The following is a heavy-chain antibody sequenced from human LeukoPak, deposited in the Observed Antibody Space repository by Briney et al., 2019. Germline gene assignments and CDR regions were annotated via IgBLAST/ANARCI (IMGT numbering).Heavy chain of an antibody. D-gene: IGHD3/OR15-3a*01. CDR2: IYYSGST. CDR3: ASGTGQVGSMGNYFDY. Sequence: SETLSLTCTVSGGSISSSSYYWGWIRQPPGKGLEWIGSIYYSGSTYYNPSLKSRVTISVDTSKNQFSLKLSSVTAADTAVYYCASGTGQVGSMGNYFDYWGQGTLVTVSS. V-gene: IGHV4-39*07. CDR1: GGSISSSSYY. J-gene: IGHJ4*02.